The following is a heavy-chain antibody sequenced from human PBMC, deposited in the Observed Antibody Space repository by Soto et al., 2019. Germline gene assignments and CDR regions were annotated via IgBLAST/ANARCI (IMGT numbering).Heavy chain of an antibody. Sequence: GGSLRLSCAASGFTFSSYSMNWVRQAPGKGLEWVSYISSSSSTIYYADSVKGRFTISRDNAKNSLYLQMNSLRAEDTAVYYCARDQSYDILTGYREYYFDYWGQGTLVTVSS. J-gene: IGHJ4*02. CDR2: ISSSSSTI. CDR3: ARDQSYDILTGYREYYFDY. D-gene: IGHD3-9*01. V-gene: IGHV3-48*01. CDR1: GFTFSSYS.